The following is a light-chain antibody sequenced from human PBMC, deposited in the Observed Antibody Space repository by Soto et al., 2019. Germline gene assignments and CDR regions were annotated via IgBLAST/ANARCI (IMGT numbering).Light chain of an antibody. CDR1: QSVSSSY. CDR3: QHSST. Sequence: EIVLTQSPGTLSLSPGERATLSCRASQSVSSSYLAWYQQTPGQAPRLLIYGASSRATGIPDRFSGSGSGTDFTLTISRLEPEDFAVYYCQHSSTFGGGTKVEIK. J-gene: IGKJ4*01. V-gene: IGKV3-20*01. CDR2: GAS.